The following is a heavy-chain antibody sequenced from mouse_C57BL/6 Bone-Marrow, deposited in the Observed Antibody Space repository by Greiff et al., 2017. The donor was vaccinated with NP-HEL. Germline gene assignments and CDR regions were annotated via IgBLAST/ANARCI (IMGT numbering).Heavy chain of an antibody. Sequence: QVQLQQPGTELVKPGASVKLSCKASGYTFTSYWMHWVKQRPGQGLEWIGNINPSNGGTNYNEKFKSKATLTVDKSSSTAYMQLSSLTSEDAAVDYCARSGYSNYGGDYWGQGTTLTVSS. CDR3: ARSGYSNYGGDY. J-gene: IGHJ2*01. CDR2: INPSNGGT. D-gene: IGHD2-5*01. V-gene: IGHV1-53*01. CDR1: GYTFTSYW.